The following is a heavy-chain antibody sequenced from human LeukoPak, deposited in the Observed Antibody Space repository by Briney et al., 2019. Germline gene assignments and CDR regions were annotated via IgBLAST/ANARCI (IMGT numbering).Heavy chain of an antibody. CDR3: ARASGGSCYGY. D-gene: IGHD2-15*01. J-gene: IGHJ4*02. CDR2: INHSGST. Sequence: SETLSLTCAVYGGSFSGYYWSWIRQPPGKGLEWIGEINHSGSTNYNPSLKSRVTISVDTSKNQFSLKLGSVTAADTAVYYCARASGGSCYGYWGQGTLVTVSS. CDR1: GGSFSGYY. V-gene: IGHV4-34*01.